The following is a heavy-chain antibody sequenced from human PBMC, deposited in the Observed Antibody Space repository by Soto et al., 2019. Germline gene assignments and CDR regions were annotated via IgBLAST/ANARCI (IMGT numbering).Heavy chain of an antibody. CDR1: GFKFSDHY. J-gene: IGHJ1*01. CDR3: AADTFYYASTF. CDR2: ISNGGHTTT. Sequence: PGGSLTLSCAAPGFKFSDHYMTWIRQAPGKGLEWVSKISNGGHTTTYYADSVKGRFTVSRDNAKNSPYLQMNSLRVEDTALYYCAADTFYYASTFWGQGTLVTVSS. V-gene: IGHV3-11*01. D-gene: IGHD3-16*01.